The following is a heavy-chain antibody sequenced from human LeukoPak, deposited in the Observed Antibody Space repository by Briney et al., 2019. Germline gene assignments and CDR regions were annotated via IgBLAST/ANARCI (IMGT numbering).Heavy chain of an antibody. CDR1: GFTFSSYG. CDR2: IWYDGSNK. D-gene: IGHD5-18*01. Sequence: GGSLRLSCAASGFTFSSYGMHWVRQAPGKGLEWVAVIWYDGSNKYYADSVKGRFTISRDNSKNTLYLQMNSLRAEDTAVYYCARDPDGYRQGHHFDYWGQGTRVTVSS. CDR3: ARDPDGYRQGHHFDY. J-gene: IGHJ4*02. V-gene: IGHV3-33*01.